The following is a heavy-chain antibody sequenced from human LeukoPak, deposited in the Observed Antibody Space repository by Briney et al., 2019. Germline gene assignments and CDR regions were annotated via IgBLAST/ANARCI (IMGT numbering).Heavy chain of an antibody. V-gene: IGHV3-21*01. CDR3: ARALRGYSYGYSYYMDV. Sequence: GGSLRLSCAASGFTFSTYSMNWVRQAPGKGLEWVSSISSSSSYIYYADSVKGRFTISRDNAKNSLYLQMNSLRAEDTAVYYCARALRGYSYGYSYYMDVWGKGTTVTVSS. D-gene: IGHD5-18*01. J-gene: IGHJ6*03. CDR2: ISSSSSYI. CDR1: GFTFSTYS.